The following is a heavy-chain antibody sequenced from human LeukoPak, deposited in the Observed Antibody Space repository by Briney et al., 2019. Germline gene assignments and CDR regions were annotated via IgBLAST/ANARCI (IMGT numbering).Heavy chain of an antibody. CDR1: GGTFSSYA. J-gene: IGHJ4*02. CDR2: IIPIFGTA. CDR3: VRDYDYGDYVRFDY. D-gene: IGHD4-17*01. Sequence: SVKVSCKASGGTFSSYAISWVRQAPGQGLEWMGRIIPIFGTANYAQKFQGRVTITTDESTSTAYMELSSLRSEDTAVYYCVRDYDYGDYVRFDYRGQGTLVTVSS. V-gene: IGHV1-69*05.